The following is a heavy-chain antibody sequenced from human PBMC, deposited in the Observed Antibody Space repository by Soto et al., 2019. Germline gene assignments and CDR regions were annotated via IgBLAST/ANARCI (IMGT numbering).Heavy chain of an antibody. CDR3: AREGGIVSDSSDAFDI. CDR2: ISYDGSNK. J-gene: IGHJ3*02. V-gene: IGHV3-30-3*01. CDR1: GFTFSSYA. Sequence: QVQLVESGGGVVQPGRSLRLSCAASGFTFSSYAMHWVRQAPGKGLEWVAVISYDGSNKYYADSVKGRFTISRDNSKNTLYLQMNSLRAEDTAMYYCAREGGIVSDSSDAFDIWGQGTMVTVSS. D-gene: IGHD3-22*01.